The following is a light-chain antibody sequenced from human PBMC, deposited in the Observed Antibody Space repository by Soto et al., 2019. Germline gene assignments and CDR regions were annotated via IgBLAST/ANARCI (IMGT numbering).Light chain of an antibody. J-gene: IGKJ2*01. V-gene: IGKV3-20*01. CDR3: QQYGSSPPYT. Sequence: EIVLTQSPGTLSLSPGERATLSCRASQSVSSSYLAWYQQKPGQAPRLLIYGASSRATGIPDRFSGSGSGTGFTLTISRLEPEDWAVYYCQQYGSSPPYTLGQGTKREIK. CDR2: GAS. CDR1: QSVSSSY.